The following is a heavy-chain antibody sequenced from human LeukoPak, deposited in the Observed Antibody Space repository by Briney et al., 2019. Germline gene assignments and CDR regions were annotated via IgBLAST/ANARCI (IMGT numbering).Heavy chain of an antibody. Sequence: KPWETLSLTCAVYGESLNSYYWSWVRQPPGEGLEWIGEIYESGTTEYNPSLKSRVTISMVPSKQQFSLSLSSVTAADTAVYYCARGAWATRLGSWGLGTPVIVSS. V-gene: IGHV4-34*01. CDR2: IYESGTT. D-gene: IGHD2-15*01. CDR1: GESLNSYY. CDR3: ARGAWATRLGS. J-gene: IGHJ4*02.